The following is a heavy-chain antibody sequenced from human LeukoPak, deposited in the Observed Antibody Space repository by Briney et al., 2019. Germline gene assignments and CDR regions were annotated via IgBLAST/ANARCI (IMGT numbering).Heavy chain of an antibody. V-gene: IGHV3-30-3*01. CDR3: ARDPLYYDSSQLLY. D-gene: IGHD3-22*01. Sequence: GGSLRLSCAASGFTFSSYAMHWVRQAPGKGLEWVAVISYDGSNKYYADSVKGRFTISRDNSKNTLYLQMNSLRAEDTAVYYCARDPLYYDSSQLLYWGQGTLVTVSS. CDR2: ISYDGSNK. CDR1: GFTFSSYA. J-gene: IGHJ4*02.